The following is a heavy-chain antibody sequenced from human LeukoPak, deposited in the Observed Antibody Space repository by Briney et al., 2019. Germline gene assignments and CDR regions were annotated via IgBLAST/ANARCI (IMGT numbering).Heavy chain of an antibody. V-gene: IGHV3-21*01. CDR2: ISSSSSYI. Sequence: GGSLRLSCAASGFTFGSYSMNWVRQALGKGLEWVSSISSSSSYIYYADSVKGRFTISRDNAKNSLYLQMNSLGAEDTAVYYCAREGLPNFDYWGQGTLVTVSS. D-gene: IGHD3-16*01. CDR3: AREGLPNFDY. CDR1: GFTFGSYS. J-gene: IGHJ4*02.